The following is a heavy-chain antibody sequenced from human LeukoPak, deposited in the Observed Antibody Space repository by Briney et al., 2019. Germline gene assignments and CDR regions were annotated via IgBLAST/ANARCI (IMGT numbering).Heavy chain of an antibody. CDR1: GLTVSSNY. J-gene: IGHJ4*02. CDR3: ARGLDYGDFYFDY. Sequence: GGSLRLSCAASGLTVSSNYMSWVRQAPGKGLEWVSLIYSGGTTYYADSVKGRFTISRDNSKNTLYLQMNSLRAEDTAVYYCARGLDYGDFYFDYWGQGTLVTVSS. D-gene: IGHD4-17*01. V-gene: IGHV3-53*01. CDR2: IYSGGTT.